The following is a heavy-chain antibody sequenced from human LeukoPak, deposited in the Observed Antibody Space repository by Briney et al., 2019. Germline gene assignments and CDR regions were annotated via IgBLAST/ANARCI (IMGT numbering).Heavy chain of an antibody. D-gene: IGHD2-21*02. CDR3: ARSRVTYYYNYGMDV. V-gene: IGHV5-51*01. J-gene: IGHJ6*02. CDR1: GFSFSTYW. CDR2: IFPGGPDI. Sequence: GESLKISCKGSGFSFSTYWIGWVRQMPGKGLEWMGIIFPGGPDIRYSPPFQGQVTISADKSISTAYLQWSSLKASDSAIYYCARSRVTYYYNYGMDVWGQGTTVSVSS.